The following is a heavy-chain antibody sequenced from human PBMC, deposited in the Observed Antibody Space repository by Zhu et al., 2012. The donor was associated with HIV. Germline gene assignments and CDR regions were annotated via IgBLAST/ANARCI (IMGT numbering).Heavy chain of an antibody. Sequence: QVHLQESGPGLVKPSETLSLTCAVSGYSISSGYYWGWIRQPPGKGLEWIGSIYHSGSTYYNPSLKSRVTISVDTSKNQFSLKLSSVTAADTAVYYCARRGYCSGGSCYWGDNWFDPWGQGTLVTVSS. CDR2: IYHSGST. J-gene: IGHJ5*02. CDR3: ARRGYCSGGSCYWGDNWFDP. CDR1: GYSISSGYY. V-gene: IGHV4-38-2*01. D-gene: IGHD2-15*01.